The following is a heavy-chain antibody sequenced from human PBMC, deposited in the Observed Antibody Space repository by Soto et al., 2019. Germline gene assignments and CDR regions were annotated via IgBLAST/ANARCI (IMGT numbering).Heavy chain of an antibody. D-gene: IGHD3-10*01. Sequence: QVQLVQSGDEVKKSGASVKVSCKASGYTFSNYGISWVRQAPGQGLEWMGWISGYNGLTAYAQNVQGRVTMTIDTPTRTVFMELTSLRSNYTAVYYCARDEGIRGFDSWGQGTLVTVSS. CDR3: ARDEGIRGFDS. CDR1: GYTFSNYG. J-gene: IGHJ4*02. CDR2: ISGYNGLT. V-gene: IGHV1-18*04.